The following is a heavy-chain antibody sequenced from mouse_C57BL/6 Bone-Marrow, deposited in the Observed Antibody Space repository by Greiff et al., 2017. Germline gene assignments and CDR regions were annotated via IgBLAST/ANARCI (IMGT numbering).Heavy chain of an antibody. CDR3: ERENYSSSAWFAY. Sequence: EVMLVESGGGLVKPGGSLKLSCAASGFTFSSYAMSWVRQTPEKRLEWVATISDGGSYIYYPDNVKGRFTIYRDNAKNNLYLQMSHLKSEDTAMYNSERENYSSSAWFAYWGQGTLVTVSA. D-gene: IGHD2-12*01. V-gene: IGHV5-4*01. CDR1: GFTFSSYA. CDR2: ISDGGSYI. J-gene: IGHJ3*01.